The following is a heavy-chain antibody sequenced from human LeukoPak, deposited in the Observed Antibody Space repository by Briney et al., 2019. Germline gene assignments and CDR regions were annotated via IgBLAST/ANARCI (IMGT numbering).Heavy chain of an antibody. V-gene: IGHV4-28*06. J-gene: IGHJ4*02. CDR2: IYYSGST. Sequence: NPSDTLSLTCAVSGYSLSSENWCGWIRQPPGKGLAWIGYIYYSGSTNYNPSLKSRVTMSVDASRNQFSLKLSSVTALDTAVYYCAGGTGSYSGNFDYWGQGTLVTVSS. D-gene: IGHD1-26*01. CDR1: GYSLSSENW. CDR3: AGGTGSYSGNFDY.